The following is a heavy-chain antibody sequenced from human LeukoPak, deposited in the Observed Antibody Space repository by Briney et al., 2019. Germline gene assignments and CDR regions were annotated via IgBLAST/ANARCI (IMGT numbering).Heavy chain of an antibody. CDR3: AKDGLSNWGSGGAYFDY. Sequence: GGSLRLSCAASGFTFDDYAMHWVRQAPGKGLEWVSLISWDGGSTYYADSVKGRFTISRDNSKNSLYLQMNSLRAEDTALYYCAKDGLSNWGSGGAYFDYWGQGTLVTVSS. CDR2: ISWDGGST. V-gene: IGHV3-43D*03. CDR1: GFTFDDYA. D-gene: IGHD7-27*01. J-gene: IGHJ4*02.